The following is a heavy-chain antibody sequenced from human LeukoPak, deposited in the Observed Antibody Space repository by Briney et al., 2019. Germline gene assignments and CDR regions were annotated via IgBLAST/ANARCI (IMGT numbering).Heavy chain of an antibody. D-gene: IGHD2-21*02. Sequence: SVKVSCKASGGTFSSYAISWVRQAPGQGLEWMGGIIPIFGTANYAQKFQGRVTITADESTSAAYMELSSLRSEDTAVYYCARIRSIAYCGGDCQPNDYWGQGTLVTVSS. CDR3: ARIRSIAYCGGDCQPNDY. CDR2: IIPIFGTA. J-gene: IGHJ4*02. CDR1: GGTFSSYA. V-gene: IGHV1-69*13.